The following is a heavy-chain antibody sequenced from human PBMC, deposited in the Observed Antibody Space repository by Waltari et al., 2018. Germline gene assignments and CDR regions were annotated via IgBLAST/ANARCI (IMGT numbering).Heavy chain of an antibody. CDR2: IYSGVNT. J-gene: IGHJ6*02. CDR1: GLNININY. V-gene: IGHV3-66*01. D-gene: IGHD3-3*01. Sequence: EEQLVESGGGLVQPGGSLRLSCAVSGLNININYMSWVRQAPGTGLEGVSVIYSGVNTDYADSVKGRFIISRDTSKNTLYLQMNSLRAEDTAIYYCARDHHVLRFSYGLDVWGQGTTVTVSS. CDR3: ARDHHVLRFSYGLDV.